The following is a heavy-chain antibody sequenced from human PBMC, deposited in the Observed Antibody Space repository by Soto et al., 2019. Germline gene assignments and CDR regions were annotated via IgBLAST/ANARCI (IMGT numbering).Heavy chain of an antibody. J-gene: IGHJ6*02. D-gene: IGHD3-22*01. CDR3: ARDRQELITMIRGREWNYYYGMDV. CDR1: GFTFSSYA. Sequence: PGGSLRLSCAASGFTFSSYAMSWVRQAPGKELEWVSSISGSGGNTYYADSVKGRFTISRDNSKNTLYLQMNSLRAEDTAVYYCARDRQELITMIRGREWNYYYGMDVWGQGTTVTVS. V-gene: IGHV3-23*01. CDR2: ISGSGGNT.